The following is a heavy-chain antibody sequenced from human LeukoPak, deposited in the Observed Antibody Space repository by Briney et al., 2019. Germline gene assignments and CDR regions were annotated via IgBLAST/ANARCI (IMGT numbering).Heavy chain of an antibody. Sequence: ASVKVSCKASGYTFTGYYLHCVRQAPGQGLEWMGWINPNSGGTNYAQKFQGRVTMTRDTSISTAYMELSRLRSDDTAVYYCARRGYSYGYADYWGQGTLVTVSS. CDR1: GYTFTGYY. CDR3: ARRGYSYGYADY. J-gene: IGHJ4*02. V-gene: IGHV1-2*02. D-gene: IGHD5-18*01. CDR2: INPNSGGT.